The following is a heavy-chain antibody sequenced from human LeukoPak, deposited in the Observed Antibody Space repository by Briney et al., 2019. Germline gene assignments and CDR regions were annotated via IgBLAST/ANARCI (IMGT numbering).Heavy chain of an antibody. J-gene: IGHJ5*02. Sequence: ASVKVSCKASGYTFTSYGISWVRQAPGQGLEWMGWISAYNGNTNYVQELQGRVTMTTDTSTSTAYMELRSLRSDDTAVYYCARGGVVKEGYSYGSNWFDPWGQGTLVTVSS. CDR2: ISAYNGNT. CDR1: GYTFTSYG. D-gene: IGHD5-18*01. CDR3: ARGGVVKEGYSYGSNWFDP. V-gene: IGHV1-18*01.